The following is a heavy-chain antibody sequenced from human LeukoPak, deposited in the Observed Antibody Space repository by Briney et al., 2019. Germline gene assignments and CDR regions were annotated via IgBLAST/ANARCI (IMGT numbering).Heavy chain of an antibody. D-gene: IGHD3-16*02. V-gene: IGHV1-8*01. Sequence: ASVKASCKASGYTFTSYDINWVRQATGQGLEWMGWMNPNSGNTGYAQKFQGRVTMTRNTSISTAYMELSSLRSEDTAVYYCARYVRGGIWGSYRTADYWGQGTLVTVSS. J-gene: IGHJ4*02. CDR1: GYTFTSYD. CDR2: MNPNSGNT. CDR3: ARYVRGGIWGSYRTADY.